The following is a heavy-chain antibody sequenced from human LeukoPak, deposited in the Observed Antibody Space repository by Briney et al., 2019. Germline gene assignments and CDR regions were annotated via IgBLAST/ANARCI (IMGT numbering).Heavy chain of an antibody. CDR1: GFTFSSYA. V-gene: IGHV3-23*01. D-gene: IGHD3-10*01. CDR2: TSGSGDYI. CDR3: AKDHGYYGSGGDFGY. Sequence: PGGSLRLSCAASGFTFSSYAMSWVRQAPGKGLEWVSATSGSGDYIYYADSVKGRFTISRDNSKNTLYLQMNSLRAEDTAVYYCAKDHGYYGSGGDFGYWGQGTLVTVSS. J-gene: IGHJ4*02.